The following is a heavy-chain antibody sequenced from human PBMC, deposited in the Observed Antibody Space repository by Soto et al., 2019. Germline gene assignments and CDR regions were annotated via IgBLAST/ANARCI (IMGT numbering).Heavy chain of an antibody. CDR3: ARLGYSSGWWNSWFDP. D-gene: IGHD6-19*01. CDR1: GGSISSYY. V-gene: IGHV4-59*08. J-gene: IGHJ5*02. Sequence: QVQLQESGPGLVKPSETLSLTCTVSGGSISSYYWSWIRQPPGKGLEWIGYIYYSGSTNYNPSLKSRVTISVDTSKNQFSLKLSSVTAADTAVYYCARLGYSSGWWNSWFDPWGQGTLVTVSS. CDR2: IYYSGST.